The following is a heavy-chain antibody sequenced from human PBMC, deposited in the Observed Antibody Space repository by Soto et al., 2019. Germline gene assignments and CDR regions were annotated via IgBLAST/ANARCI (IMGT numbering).Heavy chain of an antibody. Sequence: QVQLQQWGAGLLKPSETLSLTCAVNSESLSGYYWSWIRQSPGKGLEWIGEIDGSGNTNYSPSLRIRVAMSVDTSKNHFSRNLNSVSAADTSAYYCVGARGRLVGFDYWGQGTLVTVSS. CDR2: IDGSGNT. V-gene: IGHV4-34*01. J-gene: IGHJ4*02. CDR3: VGARGRLVGFDY. D-gene: IGHD1-26*01. CDR1: SESLSGYY.